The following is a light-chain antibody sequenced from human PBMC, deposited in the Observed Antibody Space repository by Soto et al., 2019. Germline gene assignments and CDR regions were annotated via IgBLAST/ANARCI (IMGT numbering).Light chain of an antibody. CDR2: DAS. CDR1: QRITSW. Sequence: DIPMTQSPSTLSASVGDRVNITCRASQRITSWLAWYQQKPGKAPNLLIYDASSLETAVPSRFSDSGSGTEFTLTFSSLQPDDFGTYYCQQYFSYPYTFGHGTKLEIK. V-gene: IGKV1-5*01. CDR3: QQYFSYPYT. J-gene: IGKJ2*01.